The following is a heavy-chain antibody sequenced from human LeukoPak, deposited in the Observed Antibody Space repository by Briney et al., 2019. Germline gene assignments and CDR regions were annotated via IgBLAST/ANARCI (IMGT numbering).Heavy chain of an antibody. CDR2: IYYSGST. J-gene: IGHJ4*02. D-gene: IGHD6-19*01. CDR3: ARGNKFSSGWFVIDY. V-gene: IGHV4-59*01. CDR1: GGSISSYY. Sequence: PSETLPLTCTVSGGSISSYYWSWIRQPPGKGLEWIGYIYYSGSTNYNPSLKSRVTISVDTSKNQFSLKLSSVTAADTAVYYCARGNKFSSGWFVIDYWGQGTLVTVSS.